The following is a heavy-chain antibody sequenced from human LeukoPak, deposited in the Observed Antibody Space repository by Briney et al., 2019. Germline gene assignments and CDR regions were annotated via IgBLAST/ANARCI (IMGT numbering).Heavy chain of an antibody. CDR2: ISYDGSNK. CDR3: ARSPSTTVTTRSFDY. J-gene: IGHJ4*02. CDR1: GFTFSSYG. V-gene: IGHV3-30*03. D-gene: IGHD4-17*01. Sequence: PGGSLRLSCAASGFTFSSYGMHWVRQAPGKGLEWVAVISYDGSNKYYADSVKGRFTISRDNSKNTLYLQMNSLRAEDTAVYYCARSPSTTVTTRSFDYWGQGTLVTVSS.